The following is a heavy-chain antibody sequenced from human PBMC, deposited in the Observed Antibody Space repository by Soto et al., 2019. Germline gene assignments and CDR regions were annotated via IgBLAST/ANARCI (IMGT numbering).Heavy chain of an antibody. J-gene: IGHJ6*02. CDR1: GFTFDDYA. Sequence: PGGSLRLSCAVSGFTFDDYAMHWVRQAPGKGLEWVSGISWNSGNIGYADSVKGRFIVSRDNAKNFLYLQTNSLRPEDTALYYCARVPYTNFGGYYYRMDVWGQGTTVTVSS. CDR2: ISWNSGNI. D-gene: IGHD4-4*01. CDR3: ARVPYTNFGGYYYRMDV. V-gene: IGHV3-9*01.